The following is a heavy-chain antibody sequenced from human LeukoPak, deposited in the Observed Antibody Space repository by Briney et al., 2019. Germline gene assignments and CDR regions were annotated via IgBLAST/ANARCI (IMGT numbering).Heavy chain of an antibody. Sequence: GGSLRLSCAASGFTFSSYSMNWVRQAPGKGLEWVSSISSSSSYIYYADSVKGRFTISRDNAKNSLYPQMNSLRAEDTAVYYCARDGLGYCSSTSCKWSYWDQGTLVTVSS. CDR2: ISSSSSYI. V-gene: IGHV3-21*01. J-gene: IGHJ4*02. D-gene: IGHD2-2*01. CDR1: GFTFSSYS. CDR3: ARDGLGYCSSTSCKWSY.